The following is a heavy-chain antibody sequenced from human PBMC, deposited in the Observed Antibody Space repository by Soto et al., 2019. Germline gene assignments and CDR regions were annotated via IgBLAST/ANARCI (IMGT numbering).Heavy chain of an antibody. CDR1: GGSISSGGYY. V-gene: IGHV4-31*03. J-gene: IGHJ6*02. Sequence: QVQLKESGPGLVKPSQTLSLTCTVSGGSISSGGYYWSWIRQHPGKGLEWIGCIYYSGSIYYNPSLKSRVTISVDTSKNQFSLKLSSVTAADTAVYYCARDMGPHSGSTQGMDVWGQGTTVTVSS. CDR2: IYYSGSI. D-gene: IGHD1-26*01. CDR3: ARDMGPHSGSTQGMDV.